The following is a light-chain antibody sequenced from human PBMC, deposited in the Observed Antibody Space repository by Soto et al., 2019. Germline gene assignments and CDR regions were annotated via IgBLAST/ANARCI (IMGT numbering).Light chain of an antibody. Sequence: EIVLTQSPWTLCFSPWERATLSCVASQSVSSSYLAGYQQKPGQAPRLLIYGASSRATGIPDRFSGSGSGTDFTLTISRLEPEDFAVYYCQQYGSSLITFGQGTRLEIK. CDR2: GAS. V-gene: IGKV3-20*01. J-gene: IGKJ5*01. CDR3: QQYGSSLIT. CDR1: QSVSSSY.